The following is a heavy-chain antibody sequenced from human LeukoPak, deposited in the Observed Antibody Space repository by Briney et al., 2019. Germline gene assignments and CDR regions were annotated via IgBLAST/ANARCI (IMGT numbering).Heavy chain of an antibody. J-gene: IGHJ4*02. CDR2: IYSGGST. V-gene: IGHV3-53*01. Sequence: PGGSLRLSCAASGFTFNSYSMNWVRQAPGKGLEWVSVIYSGGSTYYADSVKGRFTISRDNSKNSLYLQMNSLRAEDTAVYYCARDTMVRGVIWGQGTLVTVSS. CDR1: GFTFNSYS. CDR3: ARDTMVRGVI. D-gene: IGHD3-10*01.